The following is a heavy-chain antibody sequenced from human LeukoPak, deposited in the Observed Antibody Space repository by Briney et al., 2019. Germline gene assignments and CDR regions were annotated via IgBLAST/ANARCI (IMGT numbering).Heavy chain of an antibody. CDR3: ARGPRMVAMNGYAFDI. D-gene: IGHD2-2*01. CDR1: GGSISSGDYY. Sequence: ASETLSLTCTVSGGSISSGDYYWSWIRQPPGKGLEWIGYIYYSGSTYYNPSLKSRVTISVDTSKIQFSLNLTSVTAADTAMYYCARGPRMVAMNGYAFDIWGPGTTVIVSS. CDR2: IYYSGST. J-gene: IGHJ3*02. V-gene: IGHV4-30-4*08.